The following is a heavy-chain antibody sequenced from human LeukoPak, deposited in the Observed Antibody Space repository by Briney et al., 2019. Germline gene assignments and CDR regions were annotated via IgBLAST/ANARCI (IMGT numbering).Heavy chain of an antibody. D-gene: IGHD6-13*01. CDR1: GGSFSGYY. CDR3: ARVIAGASFDY. V-gene: IGHV4-34*01. J-gene: IGHJ4*02. CDR2: IYYSGST. Sequence: SETLSLTCAVYGGSFSGYYWSWIRQPPGKGLEWIGSIYYSGSTYYNPSLKSRVTISVDTSKNQFSLKLSSVTAADTAVYYCARVIAGASFDYWGRGTLVTVSS.